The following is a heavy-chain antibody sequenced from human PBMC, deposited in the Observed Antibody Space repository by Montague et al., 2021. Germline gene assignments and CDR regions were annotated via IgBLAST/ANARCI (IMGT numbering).Heavy chain of an antibody. CDR2: ISVYTGDT. D-gene: IGHD1-26*01. V-gene: IGHV1-18*01. CDR3: ARAESGILDS. Sequence: XVKVSCKASGYPFMTYGVSWVRQAPGRGLEWMGWISVYTGDTKYSQHLQGRVAITADTPTTTAYMELRSLTSDDTALYFCARAESGILDSWGQGTLVTVSS. J-gene: IGHJ4*02. CDR1: GYPFMTYG.